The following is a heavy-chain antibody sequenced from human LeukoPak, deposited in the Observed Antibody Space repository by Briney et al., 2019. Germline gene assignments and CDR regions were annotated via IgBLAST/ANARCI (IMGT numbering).Heavy chain of an antibody. V-gene: IGHV3-30*02. CDR2: IRYDGSNK. CDR1: GFTFSSYG. D-gene: IGHD6-13*01. Sequence: GSLRLSCAASGFTFSSYGMHWVRQAPGKGLEWVAFIRYDGSNKYYADSVKGRFTISRDNSKNTLYLQMNSLRAEDTAVYYCARGRSSTLNPLYYYYYGMDVWGQGTTVTVSS. CDR3: ARGRSSTLNPLYYYYYGMDV. J-gene: IGHJ6*02.